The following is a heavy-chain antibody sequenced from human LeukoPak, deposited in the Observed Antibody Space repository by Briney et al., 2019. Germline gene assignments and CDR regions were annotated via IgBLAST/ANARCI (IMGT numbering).Heavy chain of an antibody. CDR3: ASLNDSSGYYYYYYYGMDV. CDR2: IHHDGSGT. D-gene: IGHD3-22*01. J-gene: IGHJ6*02. V-gene: IGHV3-64*04. CDR1: GFTFGTYS. Sequence: GGSLRLSCSASGFTFGTYSMHWLRQTPGKGLEFVSAIHHDGSGTFYADSVKGRFIISRDNSKNTLYLQMNSLRAEDTAVYYCASLNDSSGYYYYYYYGMDVWGQGTTVTVSS.